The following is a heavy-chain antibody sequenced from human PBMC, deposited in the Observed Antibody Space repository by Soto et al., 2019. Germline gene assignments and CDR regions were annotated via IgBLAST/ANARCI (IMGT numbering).Heavy chain of an antibody. CDR1: GYTFTSYG. CDR2: ISAYNGNT. CDR3: ARASDCSSTSCFDY. J-gene: IGHJ4*02. D-gene: IGHD2-2*01. V-gene: IGHV1-18*04. Sequence: ASVKVSCKASGYTFTSYGISWVRQAPGQGLEWMGWISAYNGNTNDAQKLQGRVTMTTDTSTSTAYMELRRLRADDTAVYYCARASDCSSTSCFDYWGQGTLVTVSS.